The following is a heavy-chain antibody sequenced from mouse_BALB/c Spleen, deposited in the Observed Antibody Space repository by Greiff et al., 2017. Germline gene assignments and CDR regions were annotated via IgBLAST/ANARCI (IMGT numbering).Heavy chain of an antibody. CDR2: IYPGNSDT. CDR3: TRGHYYGSSYRYFDV. D-gene: IGHD1-1*01. V-gene: IGHV1-5*01. J-gene: IGHJ1*01. Sequence: VQLQQSGTVLARPGASVKMSCKASGYSFTSYWMHWVKQRPGQGLEWIGAIYPGNSDTSYNQKFKGKAKLTAVTSASTAYMELSSLTNEDSAVYYCTRGHYYGSSYRYFDVWGAGTTVTVSS. CDR1: GYSFTSYW.